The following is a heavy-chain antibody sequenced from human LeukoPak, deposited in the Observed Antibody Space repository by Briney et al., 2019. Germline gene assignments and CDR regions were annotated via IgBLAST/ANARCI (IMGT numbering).Heavy chain of an antibody. D-gene: IGHD2-2*02. J-gene: IGHJ5*02. CDR1: GSSISSSSYY. CDR2: LYYTGKT. V-gene: IGHV4-39*01. CDR3: ARHGLFCTSSSCFTIWFDP. Sequence: SDTLSLTCSVSGSSISSSSYYWGWLRQPPGKGLEWIGNLYYTGKTYYNPSLKSRVTISADTSRNQFSLRLTSVTAADTAVYYCARHGLFCTSSSCFTIWFDPWGQGTLVTVSS.